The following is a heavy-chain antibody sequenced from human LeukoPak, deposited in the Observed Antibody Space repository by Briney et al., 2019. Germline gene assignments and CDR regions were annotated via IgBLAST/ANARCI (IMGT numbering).Heavy chain of an antibody. D-gene: IGHD2-2*01. J-gene: IGHJ3*02. V-gene: IGHV3-53*01. Sequence: GGSLRLSCAASGFTVSSNYMSWVRQAPGKGLEWVSVIYSGGSTYYADSVKGRFTISRDNSKNTLFLQMHSLRAEDTAVYYCAKGGYCSSSSCYGVDAFDIWGQGTMVTVSS. CDR3: AKGGYCSSSSCYGVDAFDI. CDR2: IYSGGST. CDR1: GFTVSSNY.